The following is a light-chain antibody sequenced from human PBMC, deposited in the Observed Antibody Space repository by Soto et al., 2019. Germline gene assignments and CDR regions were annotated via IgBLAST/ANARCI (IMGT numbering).Light chain of an antibody. Sequence: QSALTQPPSASGIPGQRVTISCSGSSSNIGSNYVYWYQQLPGTAPKLLIYRNNQRPSGVPDRFSGSKSGTSASLAISGLRSEDEADYYCAAWDDSLSGFYVFGTGTKVTVL. CDR1: SSNIGSNY. CDR2: RNN. J-gene: IGLJ1*01. CDR3: AAWDDSLSGFYV. V-gene: IGLV1-47*01.